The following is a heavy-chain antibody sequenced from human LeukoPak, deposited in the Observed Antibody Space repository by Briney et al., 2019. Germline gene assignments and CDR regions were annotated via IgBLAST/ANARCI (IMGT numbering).Heavy chain of an antibody. CDR2: IYWDDDK. D-gene: IGHD3-9*01. CDR1: GFSLSTGGVG. CDR3: AHFLDYDILTGYYSKPNAFDI. V-gene: IGHV2-5*02. J-gene: IGHJ3*02. Sequence: SGPTLVNPTQTLTLTWTFSGFSLSTGGVGVGWIRQPPGKALEWLALIYWDDDKRYSPSLKSRLTITKDTSKNQVVLTMTNMDPVDTATYYCAHFLDYDILTGYYSKPNAFDIWGQGTMVTVSS.